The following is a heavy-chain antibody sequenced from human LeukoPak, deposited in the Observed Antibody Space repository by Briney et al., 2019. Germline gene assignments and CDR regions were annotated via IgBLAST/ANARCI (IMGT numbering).Heavy chain of an antibody. CDR1: GFTFSSYG. CDR3: ARDLTMVRTMLGY. V-gene: IGHV3-33*01. Sequence: GGSLRLSCAASGFTFSSYGMHWVRQAPGKGLEWVAVIWYDGSNKYYADSVKGRFTISRGNSKNTLYLQMNSLRAEDTAVYYCARDLTMVRTMLGYWGQGTLVTVSS. J-gene: IGHJ4*02. D-gene: IGHD3-10*01. CDR2: IWYDGSNK.